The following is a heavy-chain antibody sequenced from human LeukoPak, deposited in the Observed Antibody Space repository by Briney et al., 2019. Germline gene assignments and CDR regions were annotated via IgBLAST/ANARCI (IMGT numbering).Heavy chain of an antibody. V-gene: IGHV3-23*01. Sequence: GGSLRLSCAASGFTFSSYAMSWVRQAPGKGLEWVSAISGSGGSTYYADSVKGRFTISRDNSKNTLYLQMNSLRAEDTAVYYCASPLLGGPTTKYYYVDVWGKGTTVTVSS. CDR2: ISGSGGST. CDR1: GFTFSSYA. J-gene: IGHJ6*03. D-gene: IGHD1-26*01. CDR3: ASPLLGGPTTKYYYVDV.